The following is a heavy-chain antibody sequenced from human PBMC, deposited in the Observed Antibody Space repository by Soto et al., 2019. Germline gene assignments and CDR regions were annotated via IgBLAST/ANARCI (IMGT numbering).Heavy chain of an antibody. J-gene: IGHJ6*03. CDR2: ISGSGGST. CDR3: AKVGLSPANQWLVMYYYMDV. V-gene: IGHV3-23*01. Sequence: EVQLLESGGGLVQPGGSLRLSCAASGFTFSSYAMSWVRQAPGKGLEWVSAISGSGGSTYYADSVKGRFTISRDNSKNTLYLQMNSLRAEDTAVYYCAKVGLSPANQWLVMYYYMDVWGKGTTVTVSS. CDR1: GFTFSSYA. D-gene: IGHD6-19*01.